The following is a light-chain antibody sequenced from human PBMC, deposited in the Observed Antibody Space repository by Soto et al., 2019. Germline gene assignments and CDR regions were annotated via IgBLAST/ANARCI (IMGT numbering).Light chain of an antibody. CDR3: SSYTSSSTLGV. V-gene: IGLV2-14*03. J-gene: IGLJ2*01. Sequence: QSVLTQPASVSGSPGQSITISCTGTSSDVGGYNYVSWYQHHPGKAPKLMIYDVSNRPSGVSNRFSGSKSGNTASLTISGLQADDEADYYGSSYTSSSTLGVFGGGTQLTVL. CDR2: DVS. CDR1: SSDVGGYNY.